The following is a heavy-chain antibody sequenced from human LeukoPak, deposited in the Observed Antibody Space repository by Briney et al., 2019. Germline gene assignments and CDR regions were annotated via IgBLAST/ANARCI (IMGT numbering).Heavy chain of an antibody. CDR2: VNRDGSET. J-gene: IGHJ6*02. Sequence: GGSLRLSCAASGFTLSNHWMTWVRQVPVRGPEWVANVNRDGSETYYLDSVKGRFTISRDNAKSSLNLQMNSLRAEDTALYYCVRNNAMDVWGQGTAVIVSS. CDR3: VRNNAMDV. D-gene: IGHD2-8*01. CDR1: GFTLSNHW. V-gene: IGHV3-7*03.